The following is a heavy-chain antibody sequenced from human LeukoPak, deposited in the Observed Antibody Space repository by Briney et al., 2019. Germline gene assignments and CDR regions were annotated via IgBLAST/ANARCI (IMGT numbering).Heavy chain of an antibody. D-gene: IGHD6-6*01. J-gene: IGHJ5*02. CDR2: ISAYNGNT. Sequence: ASVKVSCKASGYTFTSYGISWVRQAPGQGLERMGWISAYNGNTNYAQKLQGRVTMTTDTSTSTAYMELRSLRSDDTAVYYCARDLSIAARGALVDPWGQGTLVTVSS. CDR1: GYTFTSYG. V-gene: IGHV1-18*01. CDR3: ARDLSIAARGALVDP.